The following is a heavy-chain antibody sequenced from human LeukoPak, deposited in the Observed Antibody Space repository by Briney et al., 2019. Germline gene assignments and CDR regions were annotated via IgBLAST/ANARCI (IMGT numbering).Heavy chain of an antibody. CDR1: GGSISSYY. V-gene: IGHV4-39*07. J-gene: IGHJ4*02. CDR3: ARDLVY. CDR2: IYYSGNT. Sequence: SETLSLTCAVSGGSISSYYWGWIRQPPGKRLEWIGSIYYSGNTYYNPSLKSRVTISLDTSKTQFSLKLSSVTAADTAVYYCARDLVYWGQGTLVTVSS.